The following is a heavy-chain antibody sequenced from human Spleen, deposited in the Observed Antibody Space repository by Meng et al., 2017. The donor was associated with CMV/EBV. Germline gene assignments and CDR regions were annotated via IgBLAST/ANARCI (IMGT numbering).Heavy chain of an antibody. CDR1: GFTFSSYS. Sequence: ETLSLTCAASGFTFSSYSMNWVRQAPGKGLEWVSSISSSSSYIYYADSVKGRFTISRDNSKNTLYLQMNSLRAEDTAVYYCAKDETVIATHDAFDIWGQGTMVTVSS. CDR3: AKDETVIATHDAFDI. J-gene: IGHJ3*02. D-gene: IGHD2-21*01. CDR2: ISSSSSYI. V-gene: IGHV3-21*01.